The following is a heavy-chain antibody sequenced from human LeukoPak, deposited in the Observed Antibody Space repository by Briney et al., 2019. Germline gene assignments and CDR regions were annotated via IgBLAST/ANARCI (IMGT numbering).Heavy chain of an antibody. CDR3: AGFEVTSFDY. V-gene: IGHV3-66*01. CDR2: IYSGGDT. CDR1: GFTVSSSDY. J-gene: IGHJ4*02. Sequence: GGSLRLSCAASGFTVSSSDYMSWVRHAPGKGLEWVSLIYSGGDTYYADSVKGRFTISRDDSKKTVYLQMNSLRAEDTAVYYCAGFEVTSFDYWGQGTLVTVSS. D-gene: IGHD4-17*01.